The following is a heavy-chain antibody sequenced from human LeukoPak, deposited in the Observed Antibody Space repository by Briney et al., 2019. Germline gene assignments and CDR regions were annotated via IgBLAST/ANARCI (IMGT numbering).Heavy chain of an antibody. J-gene: IGHJ2*01. D-gene: IGHD3-3*01. Sequence: SETLSLTCIVSGGSISGYYWSWIRQPPGKGLEWVGSIYYSGSTDYNPSLKSRVIISVDTSKNQFSLSLISVTAADTAVYYCARDGVSALNLYSDLWGRGTLVTVSS. CDR2: IYYSGST. CDR1: GGSISGYY. CDR3: ARDGVSALNLYSDL. V-gene: IGHV4-59*01.